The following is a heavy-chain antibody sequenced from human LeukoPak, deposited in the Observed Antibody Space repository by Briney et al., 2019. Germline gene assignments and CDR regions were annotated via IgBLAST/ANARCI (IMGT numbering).Heavy chain of an antibody. D-gene: IGHD2-15*01. V-gene: IGHV1-3*01. CDR3: ARGRGTSGSNRDFYYYYYMDV. J-gene: IGHJ6*03. CDR2: MNAGNGNT. CDR1: GYIFTDHA. Sequence: ASVKVSRKASGYIFTDHAIHWLRQAPGQRPEWMGWMNAGNGNTKYSQKFQGRITLIRDTSAATAYMELSSLRHDDLAVYYCARGRGTSGSNRDFYYYYYMDVWGKGTTVTVSS.